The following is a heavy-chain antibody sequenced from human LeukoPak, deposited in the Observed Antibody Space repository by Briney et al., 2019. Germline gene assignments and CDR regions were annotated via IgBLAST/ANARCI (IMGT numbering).Heavy chain of an antibody. CDR3: AISGYCSSTSCSYYYGMDV. CDR2: IIPIFGTA. Sequence: SVKVSCKASGGTFSSYAISWVRQAPGQGLEWMGGIIPIFGTANYAQKFQGRVTITADESTSTAYMELSSLRSEDTAVYYCAISGYCSSTSCSYYYGMDVWGQGTTVTVSS. CDR1: GGTFSSYA. V-gene: IGHV1-69*13. J-gene: IGHJ6*02. D-gene: IGHD2-2*01.